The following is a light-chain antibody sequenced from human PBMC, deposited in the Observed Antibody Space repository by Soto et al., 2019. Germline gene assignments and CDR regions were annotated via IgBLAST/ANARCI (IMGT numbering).Light chain of an antibody. CDR3: QQYDNWPTWT. Sequence: EIVMTQSPATLSVSPRERATLSCRASQSVSSNLGWYQHKPGQAPRLLIYGASTRATGIPARFSGSGSGTEFTLTISSLQSEDFAVYYCQQYDNWPTWTFGQGTKVEIK. V-gene: IGKV3-15*01. CDR1: QSVSSN. CDR2: GAS. J-gene: IGKJ1*01.